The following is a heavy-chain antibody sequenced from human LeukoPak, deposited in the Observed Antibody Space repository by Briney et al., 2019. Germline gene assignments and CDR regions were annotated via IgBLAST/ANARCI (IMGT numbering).Heavy chain of an antibody. Sequence: SETLSLTCAVSGGSFSSGGYSWSWIRQPPGKGLEWIGYIYHSGSTYYNPSLKSRVTISVDRSKNQFSLKLSSVTAADTAVYYCARLWAEVYYYDSNGYYYFDYWGQGTLVTVSS. D-gene: IGHD3-22*01. CDR1: GGSFSSGGYS. J-gene: IGHJ4*02. CDR2: IYHSGST. V-gene: IGHV4-30-2*01. CDR3: ARLWAEVYYYDSNGYYYFDY.